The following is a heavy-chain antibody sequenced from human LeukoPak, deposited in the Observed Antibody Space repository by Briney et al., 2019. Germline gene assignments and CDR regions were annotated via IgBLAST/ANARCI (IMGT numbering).Heavy chain of an antibody. CDR1: GGTFSSYA. Sequence: SVKVSCKASGGTFSSYAISWVRQAPGQGLEWMGGIIPIFGTANYAQKFQGRVTITADESTSTAYMELSSLRSEDTAVYYCARTILAVAGTESWGQGTLVTVSA. CDR3: ARTILAVAGTES. CDR2: IIPIFGTA. D-gene: IGHD6-19*01. V-gene: IGHV1-69*01. J-gene: IGHJ5*02.